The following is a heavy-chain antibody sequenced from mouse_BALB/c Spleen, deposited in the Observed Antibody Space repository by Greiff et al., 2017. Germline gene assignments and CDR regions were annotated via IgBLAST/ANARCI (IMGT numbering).Heavy chain of an antibody. CDR1: GYSITSDYA. Sequence: DVQLQESGPGLVKPSQSLSLTCTVTGYSITSDYAWNWIRQFPGNKLEWMGYISYSGSTSYNPSLKSRISITRDTSKNQFFLQLNSVTTEDTATYYCARSGWFAYWGQGTLVTVSA. CDR2: ISYSGST. V-gene: IGHV3-2*02. CDR3: ARSGWFAY. J-gene: IGHJ3*01.